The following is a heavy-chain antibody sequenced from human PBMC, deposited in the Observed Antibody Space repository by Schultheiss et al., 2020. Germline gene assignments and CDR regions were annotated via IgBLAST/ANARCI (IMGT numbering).Heavy chain of an antibody. CDR3: ARGLQGFCYYTMCPFDY. J-gene: IGHJ4*02. CDR2: IGTAYDT. D-gene: IGHD3-3*01. Sequence: GGSLRLSCAASGFNFGSHDMHWVRQTAGKGLEWVSSIGTAYDTYYADSVKGRLTISRENATNSLHLQLNSLRAGDTAVYYCARGLQGFCYYTMCPFDYFGQGTLVTVSS. CDR1: GFNFGSHD. V-gene: IGHV3-13*01.